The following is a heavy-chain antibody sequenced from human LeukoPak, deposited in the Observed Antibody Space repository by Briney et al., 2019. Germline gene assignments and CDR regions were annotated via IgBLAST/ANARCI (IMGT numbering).Heavy chain of an antibody. V-gene: IGHV4-59*01. CDR1: GGSISSYY. CDR2: IYYSGST. Sequence: SETLSLTCTVSGGSISSYYWSWIRQPPGKGLEWIGYIYYSGSTNYNPSLKSRVTISVDTSKNQFSLKLSSVTAADTAVYYCARSPEEKDANRDWFDPWGQGPLVTVSS. J-gene: IGHJ5*02. CDR3: ARSPEEKDANRDWFDP. D-gene: IGHD3-16*01.